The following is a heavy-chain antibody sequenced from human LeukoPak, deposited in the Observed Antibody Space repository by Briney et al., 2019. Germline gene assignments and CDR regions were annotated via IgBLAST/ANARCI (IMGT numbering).Heavy chain of an antibody. CDR3: ARGPGPIAGAKNPFDI. CDR2: ISYDGSNK. CDR1: GLTFSSYA. Sequence: PGGSLRLSCAASGLTFSSYAMHWVRQAPGKGLEWVAVISYDGSNKYYADSVKGRFTISGDKFKITMYLQMNSLRPEDTAFYYCARGPGPIAGAKNPFDIWGQGTMVTVSS. D-gene: IGHD1-26*01. J-gene: IGHJ3*02. V-gene: IGHV3-30*01.